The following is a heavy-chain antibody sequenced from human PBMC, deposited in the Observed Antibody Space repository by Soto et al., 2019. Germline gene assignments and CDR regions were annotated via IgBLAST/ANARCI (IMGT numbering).Heavy chain of an antibody. CDR3: ARGRLYCSGGSCYSGWSYYFDY. Sequence: ETLSLTCAVYGGSFSGYYWSWIRQPPGKELEWIGEINHSGSTNYTPSLKSRVTISVDTSKNQFSLKLSSVTAADTAVYYCARGRLYCSGGSCYSGWSYYFDYWGQGTLVTVA. J-gene: IGHJ4*02. D-gene: IGHD2-15*01. CDR2: INHSGST. V-gene: IGHV4-34*01. CDR1: GGSFSGYY.